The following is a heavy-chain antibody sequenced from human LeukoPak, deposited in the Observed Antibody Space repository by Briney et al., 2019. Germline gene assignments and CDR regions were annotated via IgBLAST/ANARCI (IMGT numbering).Heavy chain of an antibody. V-gene: IGHV1-18*01. Sequence: ASLKVSCKASGYTFTSYGISWVRQAPGQGLEWMGWISAYNGNTNYAQKLQGRVTMTTDTSTSTAYMELRSLRSDDTAVYYCARAYRPPPRITMVRGVAALDYWGQGTLVTVSS. CDR2: ISAYNGNT. D-gene: IGHD3-10*01. J-gene: IGHJ4*02. CDR1: GYTFTSYG. CDR3: ARAYRPPPRITMVRGVAALDY.